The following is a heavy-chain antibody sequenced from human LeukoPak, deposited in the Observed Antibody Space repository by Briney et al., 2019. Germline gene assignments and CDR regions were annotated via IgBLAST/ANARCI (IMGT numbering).Heavy chain of an antibody. CDR2: IKQDGSEK. CDR3: ASALYDFWSGPSPNWFDP. CDR1: GFTFSSYW. D-gene: IGHD3-3*01. J-gene: IGHJ5*02. V-gene: IGHV3-7*01. Sequence: GGSLRLSCAASGFTFSSYWMSWVRQAPGKGLEWVANIKQDGSEKYYVDSVKGRFTISRDNAKNSLYLQMNSLRAEDTAVYYCASALYDFWSGPSPNWFDPWGQGTLVTVSS.